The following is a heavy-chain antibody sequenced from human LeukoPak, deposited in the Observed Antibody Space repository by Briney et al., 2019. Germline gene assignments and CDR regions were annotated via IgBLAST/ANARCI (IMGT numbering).Heavy chain of an antibody. Sequence: GGSLRLSCAASGFSFSAYGMHWVRQAPGKGLEWVAYIWYDGSKKEYANSVKGRFTISRDTSKSTVYLQMSSLRPEDTAVYYCARSYYWGQGTLVTVSS. J-gene: IGHJ4*02. CDR2: IWYDGSKK. CDR1: GFSFSAYG. CDR3: ARSYY. V-gene: IGHV3-30*02.